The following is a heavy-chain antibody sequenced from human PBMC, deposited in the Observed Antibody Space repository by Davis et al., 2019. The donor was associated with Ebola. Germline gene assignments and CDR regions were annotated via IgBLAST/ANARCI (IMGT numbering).Heavy chain of an antibody. Sequence: ASVKVSCKASGYTFTSYYMHWVRQAPGQGLEWMGIINPSGGSTSYAQKFQGRVTMTRDTSTSTAYMELSSLRSEDTAVYYCARDHIVVVTTSGYYYGMDVWGQGTTVTVSS. V-gene: IGHV1-46*01. CDR2: INPSGGST. CDR1: GYTFTSYY. CDR3: ARDHIVVVTTSGYYYGMDV. D-gene: IGHD2-21*02. J-gene: IGHJ6*02.